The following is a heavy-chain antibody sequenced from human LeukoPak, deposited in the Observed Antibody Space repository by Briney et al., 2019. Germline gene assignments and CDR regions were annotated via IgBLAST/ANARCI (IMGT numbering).Heavy chain of an antibody. Sequence: GGSLRLSCAASGFTFSSYAMSWVRHAPGKGLELVSGISGSGGSTYYADSVKGRFTISRDNSKNTRYLQMNSLRAEDTAVYYCAKDLAKAGYGDYYFDYWGQGTLVTVSS. V-gene: IGHV3-23*01. CDR2: ISGSGGST. J-gene: IGHJ4*02. D-gene: IGHD4-17*01. CDR1: GFTFSSYA. CDR3: AKDLAKAGYGDYYFDY.